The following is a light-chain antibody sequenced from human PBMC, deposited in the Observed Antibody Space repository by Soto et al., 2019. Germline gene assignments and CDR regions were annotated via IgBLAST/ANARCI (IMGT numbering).Light chain of an antibody. Sequence: QSALTQPASVSGYPGQAITISCTGTSSDIGSYNYVSWYQHHPGKVPQLMIYDVSNRPSGVSNRFSGSKSGNTASLTISGLQAEDEADYYCFSYTTSNTYVFGTGTKVTVL. J-gene: IGLJ1*01. CDR3: FSYTTSNTYV. CDR2: DVS. CDR1: SSDIGSYNY. V-gene: IGLV2-14*03.